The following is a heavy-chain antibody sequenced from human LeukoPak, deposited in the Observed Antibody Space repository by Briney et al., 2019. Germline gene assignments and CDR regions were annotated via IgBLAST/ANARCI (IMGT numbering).Heavy chain of an antibody. Sequence: PGGSLRLSCTASGFTFGDYAMSWVRQAPGKGLEWVGFIRSKAYGGTTEYAASVKGRFTISRGDSKSIAYLQMNSLKTEDTAVYYCTAYDSSGYYPDYWGQGTLVTVSS. CDR1: GFTFGDYA. CDR3: TAYDSSGYYPDY. CDR2: IRSKAYGGTT. V-gene: IGHV3-49*04. J-gene: IGHJ4*02. D-gene: IGHD3-22*01.